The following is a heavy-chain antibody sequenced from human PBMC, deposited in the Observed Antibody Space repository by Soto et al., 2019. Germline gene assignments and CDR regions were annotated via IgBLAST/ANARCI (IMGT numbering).Heavy chain of an antibody. Sequence: ASVKVSCKASGYTFTSYDINWVRQATGQGLGWMGWVNPNSGNTGYAQKFQGRVTMTRNTSISTAYMELSSLRSEDTAVYYCARGGYTNMAAFDIWGQGTMVTVSS. J-gene: IGHJ3*02. V-gene: IGHV1-8*01. CDR3: ARGGYTNMAAFDI. CDR1: GYTFTSYD. D-gene: IGHD2-2*02. CDR2: VNPNSGNT.